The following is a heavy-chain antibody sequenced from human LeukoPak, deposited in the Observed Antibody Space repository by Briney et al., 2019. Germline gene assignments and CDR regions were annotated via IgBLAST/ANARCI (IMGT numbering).Heavy chain of an antibody. CDR1: GYTFTSYG. CDR3: ARNSSSWYSLDFDY. D-gene: IGHD6-13*01. Sequence: ASVTVSCKASGYTFTSYGISWVRQAPGQGLEWMGWISAYNGNTNYAQKLQGRVTMTTDTSTGTAYMELRSLRSDDTAVYYCARNSSSWYSLDFDYWGQGTLVTVSS. V-gene: IGHV1-18*01. J-gene: IGHJ4*02. CDR2: ISAYNGNT.